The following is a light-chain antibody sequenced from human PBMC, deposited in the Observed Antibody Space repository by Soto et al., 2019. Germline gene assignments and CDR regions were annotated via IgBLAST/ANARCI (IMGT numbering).Light chain of an antibody. CDR3: QQYNDWPRLT. CDR1: QSVDSN. CDR2: GAT. V-gene: IGKV3-15*01. Sequence: EIVMTQSPATLSVSPGESATLSCRASQSVDSNLAWYQQRPGLPPRLLIFGATTRATGIPARFSGSGSGTDFTLTSGSLQSEDFGVYYCQQYNDWPRLTFGGGTEIEVK. J-gene: IGKJ4*01.